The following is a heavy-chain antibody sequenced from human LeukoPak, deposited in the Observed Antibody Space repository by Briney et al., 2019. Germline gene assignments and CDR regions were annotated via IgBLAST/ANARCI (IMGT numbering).Heavy chain of an antibody. CDR1: GDSISSGGYY. Sequence: SETLFLTCDVSGDSISSGGYYWSWIRQHPGKGLEWIGYIYYSGSTYYNPSLKSRVTISVDTSRNQFSLKLSSVTAADTAVYYCARVDCSSTSCYVGGYYFDYWGQGTLVTVSS. J-gene: IGHJ4*02. D-gene: IGHD2-2*01. V-gene: IGHV4-31*11. CDR2: IYYSGST. CDR3: ARVDCSSTSCYVGGYYFDY.